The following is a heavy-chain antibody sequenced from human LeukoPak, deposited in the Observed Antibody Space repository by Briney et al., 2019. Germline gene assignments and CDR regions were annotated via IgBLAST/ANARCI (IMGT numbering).Heavy chain of an antibody. Sequence: GGSLRLSCAASGFTFSDYYMSWIRQAPGKGLEWVSYISSSGSTIYYADSVKGRFTISRDNSKNTLYLQMNSLRAEDTAVYYCAKYFDLSGSRNPGYSYFPSDWGQGTMVTVSS. CDR3: AKYFDLSGSRNPGYSYFPSD. CDR1: GFTFSDYY. V-gene: IGHV3-11*01. D-gene: IGHD5-18*01. CDR2: ISSSGSTI. J-gene: IGHJ3*01.